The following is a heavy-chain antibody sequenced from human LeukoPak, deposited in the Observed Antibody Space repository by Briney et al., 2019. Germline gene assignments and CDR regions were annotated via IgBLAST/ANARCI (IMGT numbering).Heavy chain of an antibody. J-gene: IGHJ4*02. Sequence: GGSLRLSCAASGFTFSSYSMNWVRQAPGKGLEWVSSISSSSSYIYYADSVKGRFTISRDNAKNSLYLQMNSLRAEDTAVYYCARDRIAVAGTGDYWGQGTLVTVSS. CDR2: ISSSSSYI. CDR3: ARDRIAVAGTGDY. D-gene: IGHD6-19*01. CDR1: GFTFSSYS. V-gene: IGHV3-21*01.